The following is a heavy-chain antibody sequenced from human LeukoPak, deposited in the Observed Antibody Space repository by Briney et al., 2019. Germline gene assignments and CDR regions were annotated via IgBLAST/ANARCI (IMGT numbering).Heavy chain of an antibody. V-gene: IGHV3-30*05. Sequence: GGSLRLSCAVSGITLSNYGMHWVRQAPGKGLEWVAVISYDGSNKYYADSVKGRFTISRDNSKNTLYLQMNSLRAEDTAVYYCARGLQGVWGVIKPYYYYYMDVWGKGTTVTVSS. J-gene: IGHJ6*03. CDR3: ARGLQGVWGVIKPYYYYYMDV. D-gene: IGHD3-10*01. CDR2: ISYDGSNK. CDR1: GITLSNYG.